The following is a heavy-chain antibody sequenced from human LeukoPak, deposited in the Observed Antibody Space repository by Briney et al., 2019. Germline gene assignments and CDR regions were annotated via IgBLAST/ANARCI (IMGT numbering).Heavy chain of an antibody. CDR3: AKTGMTTLYFFDY. CDR2: VVGSGGRT. V-gene: IGHV3-23*01. Sequence: TGGSLRLSCAASGFTFSINGMSWVRQAPGKGLEWAASVVGSGGRTYYADSAKGRFTISRDNSRNTLYLQVYSLRAEDTAVYYCAKTGMTTLYFFDYWGQGTLVTVSS. D-gene: IGHD3-16*01. J-gene: IGHJ4*02. CDR1: GFTFSING.